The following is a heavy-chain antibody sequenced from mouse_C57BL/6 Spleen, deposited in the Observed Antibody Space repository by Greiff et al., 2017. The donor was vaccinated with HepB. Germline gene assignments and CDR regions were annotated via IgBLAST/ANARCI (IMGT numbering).Heavy chain of an antibody. D-gene: IGHD1-1*01. CDR1: GFTFSDYG. J-gene: IGHJ3*01. Sequence: DVMLVESGGGLVKPGGSLKLSCAASGFTFSDYGMHWVRQAPEKGLEWVAYISSGSSTIYYADTVKGRFTISRDNAKNTLFLQMTSPRSEDTAMYYCAREAHYYGSSAWFAYWGQGTLVTVSA. CDR2: ISSGSSTI. V-gene: IGHV5-17*01. CDR3: AREAHYYGSSAWFAY.